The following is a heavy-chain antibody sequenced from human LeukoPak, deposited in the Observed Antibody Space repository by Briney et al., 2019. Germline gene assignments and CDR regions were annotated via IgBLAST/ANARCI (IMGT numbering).Heavy chain of an antibody. CDR2: ADYDGSDT. D-gene: IGHD2-2*01. CDR3: AKEAYCSSTSCYYGPPDY. Sequence: GGSLRLSCAASGFTFSRYWMHWVRQAPGKGLVWVSRADYDGSDTSYADSVRGRFTISRDNAKNTLYLQMNSLRAEDTAVYYCAKEAYCSSTSCYYGPPDYWGQGTLVTVSS. V-gene: IGHV3-74*01. CDR1: GFTFSRYW. J-gene: IGHJ4*02.